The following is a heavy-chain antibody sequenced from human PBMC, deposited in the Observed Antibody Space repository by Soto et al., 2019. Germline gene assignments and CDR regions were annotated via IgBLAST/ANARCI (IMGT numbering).Heavy chain of an antibody. CDR1: GFTVSNNY. Sequence: EVQLVESGGGLIQPGGSLRLSCAVSGFTVSNNYMSWVRQAPGKGLEGVSVIYSGGYTAYGDSVKGRFTISRDNSKNTLFLQMKTRRADATVVFYGGAVRGGGGYWGQGTLVTVSS. J-gene: IGHJ4*02. CDR3: GAVRGGGGY. CDR2: IYSGGYT. D-gene: IGHD3-10*01. V-gene: IGHV3-53*01.